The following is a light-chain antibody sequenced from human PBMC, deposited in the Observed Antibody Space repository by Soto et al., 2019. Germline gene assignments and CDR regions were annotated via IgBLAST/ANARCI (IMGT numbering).Light chain of an antibody. CDR2: SNN. CDR3: SSYTTSSTPYV. Sequence: QSVLAQPPPASGTPGQRVTLSCSGSSSNIGSNTANWYQQLPGTAPKLLIYSNNQRPSGVSNRFSGSKSGNTASLTISGLQAEDEADYYCSSYTTSSTPYVFGTGTKVTVL. J-gene: IGLJ1*01. V-gene: IGLV1-44*01. CDR1: SSNIGSNT.